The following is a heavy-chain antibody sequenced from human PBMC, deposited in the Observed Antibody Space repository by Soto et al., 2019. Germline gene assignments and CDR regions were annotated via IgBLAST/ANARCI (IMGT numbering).Heavy chain of an antibody. CDR1: GDTFTNYG. CDR2: ISVYSGNT. J-gene: IGHJ4*02. D-gene: IGHD3-22*01. Sequence: GASVKVSCKASGDTFTNYGFSWVRQAPGQGLEWMGWISVYSGNTNYAQNVQGRVTMTTDTSTSTAYMELRSLRSDDTAVYYCARDRSPYYYDSSGYPHYWGRGTLVTVSS. V-gene: IGHV1-18*01. CDR3: ARDRSPYYYDSSGYPHY.